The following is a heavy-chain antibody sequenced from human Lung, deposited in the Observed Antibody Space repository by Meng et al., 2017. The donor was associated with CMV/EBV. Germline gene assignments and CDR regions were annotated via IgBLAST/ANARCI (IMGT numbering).Heavy chain of an antibody. Sequence: VYGGSFSGYYWSWIRQPPGKGLEWIGEINRSGSTNYNPSLKSRVTISVDTSKNQFSLKLSSVTAADTAVYYCARRSSSWSDENGFDPWGQGTLVTVSS. CDR1: GGSFSGYY. V-gene: IGHV4-34*01. CDR2: INRSGST. CDR3: ARRSSSWSDENGFDP. J-gene: IGHJ5*02. D-gene: IGHD6-13*01.